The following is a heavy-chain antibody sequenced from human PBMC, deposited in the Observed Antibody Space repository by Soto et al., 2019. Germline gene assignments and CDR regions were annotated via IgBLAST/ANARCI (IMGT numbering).Heavy chain of an antibody. V-gene: IGHV3-48*01. D-gene: IGHD2-15*01. J-gene: IGHJ6*03. Sequence: GGSLRLSCAASGFTFSSYSMNWVRQAPGKGLEWVSYISSSSSTIYYADSVKGRFTISRDNAKNSLYLQMDSLRAEATAAYYCARHAVVAAYMDVWGTGTTVNVSS. CDR3: ARHAVVAAYMDV. CDR1: GFTFSSYS. CDR2: ISSSSSTI.